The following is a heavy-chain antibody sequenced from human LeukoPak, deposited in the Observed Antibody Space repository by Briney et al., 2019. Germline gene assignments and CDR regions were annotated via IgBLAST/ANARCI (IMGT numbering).Heavy chain of an antibody. CDR1: GGSISSYY. J-gene: IGHJ3*02. V-gene: IGHV4-59*01. D-gene: IGHD3-10*01. CDR2: IYYSGST. CDR3: ARLNPRTGDAFDI. Sequence: SETLSLTRTVSGGSISSYYWSWIRQPPGKGLEWIGYIYYSGSTNYNPSFKSRVTISVDTSKNQFSLKLSSVTAADTAVYYCARLNPRTGDAFDIWGQGTMVTVSS.